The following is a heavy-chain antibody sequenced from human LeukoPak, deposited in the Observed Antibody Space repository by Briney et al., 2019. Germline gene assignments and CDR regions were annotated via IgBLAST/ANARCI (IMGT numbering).Heavy chain of an antibody. CDR3: TSIVVVPAAVDY. V-gene: IGHV3-49*03. CDR2: IRSEVYGGTT. J-gene: IGHJ4*02. Sequence: GGSLRLSCTASGFTFGDFAMSWFRQAPGKGLEWVGFIRSEVYGGTTEYAASVKGRFTISRDDSKSIAYLQMNSLKTEDTAVYYCTSIVVVPAAVDYWGQGTLVTVSS. D-gene: IGHD2-2*01. CDR1: GFTFGDFA.